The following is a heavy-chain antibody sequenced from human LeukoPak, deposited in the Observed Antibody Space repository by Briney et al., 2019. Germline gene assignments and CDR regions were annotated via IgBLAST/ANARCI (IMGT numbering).Heavy chain of an antibody. D-gene: IGHD4-17*01. CDR1: GFTFSSYS. CDR2: ISSSSSYI. J-gene: IGHJ4*02. Sequence: GGSLRLSCAASGFTFSSYSMNWVRQAPGKGLEWVSSISSSSSYIYYADSVKGRFTISRDNSKNSLYLQMNSLRAEDTAVYYCARDPTLTTGFDYWGQGTLVTVSS. CDR3: ARDPTLTTGFDY. V-gene: IGHV3-21*01.